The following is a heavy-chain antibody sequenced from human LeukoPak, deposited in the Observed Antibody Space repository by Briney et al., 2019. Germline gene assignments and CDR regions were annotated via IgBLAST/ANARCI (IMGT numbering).Heavy chain of an antibody. D-gene: IGHD4-17*01. CDR2: INHSGST. V-gene: IGHV4-34*01. Sequence: SETLSLTCAVYGGSFSGYYWSWIRQPPGKGLEWIGEINHSGSTNYNPSLKSRVTISVDTSKNQFSLKLSSVTAADTAVYYCAREEDYGGRLPPGDYWGQGTLVTVSS. J-gene: IGHJ4*02. CDR1: GGSFSGYY. CDR3: AREEDYGGRLPPGDY.